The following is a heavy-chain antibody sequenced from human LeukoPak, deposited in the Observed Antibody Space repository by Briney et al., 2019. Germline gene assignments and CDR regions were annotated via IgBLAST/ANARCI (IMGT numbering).Heavy chain of an antibody. Sequence: PSETLSLTCTVSGCSISSYYWSWIRQPPGKGLEWIGYIYYSGSTNYNPSLKSRVTISVDTSKNHFSLKMSSVTAADTAVYYCARLLYYYGSGPVDIWGQGTMVTVSS. J-gene: IGHJ3*02. V-gene: IGHV4-59*01. CDR2: IYYSGST. CDR1: GCSISSYY. CDR3: ARLLYYYGSGPVDI. D-gene: IGHD3-10*01.